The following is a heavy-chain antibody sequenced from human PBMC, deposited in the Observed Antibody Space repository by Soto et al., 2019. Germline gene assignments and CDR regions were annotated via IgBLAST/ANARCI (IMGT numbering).Heavy chain of an antibody. Sequence: ASVKVSCKASGYTFTGYYMHWVRQAPGQGLEWMGWINPNSGGTNYAQKFQGWVTMTRDTSISTAYMELSSLRSEDTAVYYCATMIRGLIHWLDPWGQGTLVTVSS. D-gene: IGHD3-16*01. V-gene: IGHV1-2*04. CDR1: GYTFTGYY. J-gene: IGHJ5*02. CDR2: INPNSGGT. CDR3: ATMIRGLIHWLDP.